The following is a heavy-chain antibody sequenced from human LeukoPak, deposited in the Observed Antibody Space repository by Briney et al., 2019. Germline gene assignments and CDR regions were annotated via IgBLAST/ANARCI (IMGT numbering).Heavy chain of an antibody. D-gene: IGHD3-10*01. CDR1: GFTFSSYS. J-gene: IGHJ4*02. V-gene: IGHV3-48*01. CDR2: ISSSSTTI. Sequence: GGSLRLSCAASGFTFSSYSMNWVRQAPGKGLEWVSYISSSSTTIYYADSVKGRFTISKDNAKNSLYLQMNTLTVEDTAVYHCAGGVSSRLLDYWGRGTLVTVSS. CDR3: AGGVSSRLLDY.